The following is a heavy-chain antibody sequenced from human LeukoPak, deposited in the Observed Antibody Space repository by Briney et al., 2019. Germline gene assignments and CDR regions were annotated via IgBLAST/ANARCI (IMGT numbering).Heavy chain of an antibody. Sequence: GGSPRLSCAASGFTFSSYGMHWVRQAPAKGLEWVAFIRYDGSNKYYADSVKGRFTISRDNSKNTLYLQMNSLRAEDTAVYYCAKDRIQLWLNFFDYWGQGTLVTVSS. D-gene: IGHD5-18*01. V-gene: IGHV3-30*02. J-gene: IGHJ4*02. CDR2: IRYDGSNK. CDR3: AKDRIQLWLNFFDY. CDR1: GFTFSSYG.